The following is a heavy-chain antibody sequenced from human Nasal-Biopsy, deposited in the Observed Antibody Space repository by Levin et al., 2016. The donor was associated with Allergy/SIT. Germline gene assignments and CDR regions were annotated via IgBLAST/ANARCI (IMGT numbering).Heavy chain of an antibody. CDR3: ARLSLGIEGPSFLEND. CDR2: LYQSGSK. V-gene: IGHV4-39*01. J-gene: IGHJ4*02. Sequence: SETLSLTCTVAGGPISSSLYYWVWMRQSPGKGLEWIGSLYQSGSKFQNPSLESRLTISVDTSKKQLSLNLRSVTAEDTAVYYCARLSLGIEGPSFLENDWGQGIPVTVSS. CDR1: GGPISSSLYY. D-gene: IGHD5-24*01.